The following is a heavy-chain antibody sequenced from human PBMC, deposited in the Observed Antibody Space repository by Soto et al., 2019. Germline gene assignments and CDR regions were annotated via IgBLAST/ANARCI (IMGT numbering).Heavy chain of an antibody. CDR1: GFTFSSYA. CDR3: AKDNYCGGDCYSFDY. V-gene: IGHV3-23*01. D-gene: IGHD2-21*02. Sequence: GGSLRLSCAASGFTFSSYAMSWVRQAPWKGLEWVSAISGSGGSTYYADSVKGRFTISRDNSKNTLYLQMNSLRAEDKAVYYCAKDNYCGGDCYSFDYWGQGPLVTVPS. CDR2: ISGSGGST. J-gene: IGHJ4*02.